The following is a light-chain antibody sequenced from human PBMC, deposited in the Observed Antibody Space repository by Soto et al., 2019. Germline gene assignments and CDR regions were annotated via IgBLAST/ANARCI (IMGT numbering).Light chain of an antibody. CDR2: EVS. Sequence: QSVLTQPPSASGSPGQSVTISCTGTSSDVGGYNYVSWYQQHPGKAPKLLISEVSKRPSGVPDRFSGSKSGNTASLTVSGLQAEDEADYYCSSYAGSNNLLFGGGTKVTVL. CDR3: SSYAGSNNLL. J-gene: IGLJ2*01. V-gene: IGLV2-8*01. CDR1: SSDVGGYNY.